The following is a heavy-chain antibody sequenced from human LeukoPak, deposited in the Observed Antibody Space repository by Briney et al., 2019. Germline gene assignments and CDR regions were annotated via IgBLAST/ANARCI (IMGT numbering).Heavy chain of an antibody. V-gene: IGHV4-34*01. CDR3: ARTTVITPSAFDL. CDR2: INHSGST. D-gene: IGHD4-23*01. CDR1: GGSFSGYY. J-gene: IGHJ3*01. Sequence: SETLSLTCAVYGGSFSGYYWSWIRQPPGQGLEWIGEINHSGSTSYNPSLESRATVSVDTSKNQSSLKLTSMTAADTAVYFCARTTVITPSAFDLWGQGTSVTVSS.